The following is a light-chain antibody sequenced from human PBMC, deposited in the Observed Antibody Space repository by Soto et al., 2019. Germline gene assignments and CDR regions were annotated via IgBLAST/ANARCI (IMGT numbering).Light chain of an antibody. Sequence: DIQMTQSPSSLSASVGDRVTITCRASQGIRSDLGWYQKKPRQAPERLIYEASRLQNGVPSRFSGSGSGTEFTLTISSLQPEDFATYYCLQHNVYPLTFGQGTKVDIK. CDR3: LQHNVYPLT. J-gene: IGKJ1*01. V-gene: IGKV1-17*01. CDR2: EAS. CDR1: QGIRSD.